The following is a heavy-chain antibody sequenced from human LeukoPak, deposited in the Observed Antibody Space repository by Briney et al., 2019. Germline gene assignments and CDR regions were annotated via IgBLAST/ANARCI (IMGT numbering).Heavy chain of an antibody. Sequence: TGGSLRLSCVAAGFTFSYYAMHWVRQAPGKGLEYVSTINNNGNSASYANSVKGRFTISRDNSKNTLYLQLGSLRAEDMAVYYCARARVGSSWSEFDYWGQGTLVTVSS. D-gene: IGHD6-13*01. J-gene: IGHJ4*02. CDR3: ARARVGSSWSEFDY. CDR2: INNNGNSA. CDR1: GFTFSYYA. V-gene: IGHV3-64*01.